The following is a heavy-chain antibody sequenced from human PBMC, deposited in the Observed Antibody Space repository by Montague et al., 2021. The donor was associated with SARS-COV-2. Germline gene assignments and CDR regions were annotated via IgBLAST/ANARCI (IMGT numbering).Heavy chain of an antibody. J-gene: IGHJ4*02. Sequence: SETLSLTCAVYGGSFSGYYWSWIRQVPGKGLEWIGRIRTTGHADYNSSLESRVFMSVDTSTNQFSLSLTSVTAADTAVYFCARFGSGTLEFDLWGQGTLVTVSS. CDR2: IRTTGHA. CDR3: ARFGSGTLEFDL. CDR1: GGSFSGYY. V-gene: IGHV4-59*10. D-gene: IGHD1-26*01.